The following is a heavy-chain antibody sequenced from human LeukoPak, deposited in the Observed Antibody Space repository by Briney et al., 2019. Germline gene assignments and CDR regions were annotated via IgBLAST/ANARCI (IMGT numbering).Heavy chain of an antibody. CDR3: AKGSSSSRPYYFDY. CDR1: GFTFSSYA. Sequence: GGSLRLSCAASGFTFSSYAMSWVRQAPGKGLEWFSAITDDGGSTYYADSVKGRFTISRDNSKSTLYLQMSSLRAEDTAVYYCAKGSSSSRPYYFDYWGQGTLVTVSS. CDR2: ITDDGGST. V-gene: IGHV3-23*01. D-gene: IGHD2-2*01. J-gene: IGHJ4*02.